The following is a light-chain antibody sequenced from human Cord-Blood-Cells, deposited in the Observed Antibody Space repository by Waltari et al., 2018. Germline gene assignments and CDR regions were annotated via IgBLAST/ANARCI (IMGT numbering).Light chain of an antibody. CDR2: DVS. CDR3: SSYTSSSTPYYV. Sequence: ALTQPASVSGSPGQSITISCTGTSSDVGGYNYVSWYQQHPGKAPKLMIYDVSNRPSGVSNRFSGSKSGNTASLTISGLQAEDEADYYCSSYTSSSTPYYVFGTGTKVTVL. CDR1: SSDVGGYNY. J-gene: IGLJ1*01. V-gene: IGLV2-14*01.